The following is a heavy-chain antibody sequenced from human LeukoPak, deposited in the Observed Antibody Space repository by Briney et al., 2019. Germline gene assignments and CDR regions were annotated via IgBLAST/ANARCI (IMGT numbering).Heavy chain of an antibody. V-gene: IGHV3-7*05. CDR2: INLDGTER. CDR3: ARDNVGATPFDY. CDR1: GFIFSAYW. Sequence: GGSLRLSCAASGFIFSAYWMSWVRQAPGKGLEWVANINLDGTERHYVDSVKGRFTISRDNARKSLYLQMNSLRDEDTAVYYCARDNVGATPFDYWGQGTLVTVSS. J-gene: IGHJ4*02. D-gene: IGHD1-26*01.